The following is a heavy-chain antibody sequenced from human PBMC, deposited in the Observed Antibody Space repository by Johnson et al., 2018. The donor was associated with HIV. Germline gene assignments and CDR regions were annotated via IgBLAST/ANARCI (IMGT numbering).Heavy chain of an antibody. CDR2: ILYYGSNK. D-gene: IGHD6-6*01. V-gene: IGHV3-30*03. Sequence: QVQLVESGGGVVQPGRSLRLSCAGTGFTFSNYVLHWVRQAPGKGLEWVAFILYYGSNKYYADSVKGRFTISRDNSKNTLYLQMNSLRAEDTAVYYCARDRGAGSSGAFDIWGQGTMVTVSS. J-gene: IGHJ3*02. CDR1: GFTFSNYV. CDR3: ARDRGAGSSGAFDI.